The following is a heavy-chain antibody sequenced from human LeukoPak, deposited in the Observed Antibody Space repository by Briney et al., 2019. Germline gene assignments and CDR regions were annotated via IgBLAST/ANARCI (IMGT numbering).Heavy chain of an antibody. CDR3: ARWDSDIVMVDRNAFDI. CDR1: GYSFTSYW. Sequence: GESLKISCKGSGYSFTSYWIGWVRQMPGKGLEWMGIIYPGDSDTRYSPSFQGQVTISADKSISTAYLQWSSLKASDTAMYYCARWDSDIVMVDRNAFDIWGQGTMVTVSS. CDR2: IYPGDSDT. D-gene: IGHD2-21*01. J-gene: IGHJ3*02. V-gene: IGHV5-51*01.